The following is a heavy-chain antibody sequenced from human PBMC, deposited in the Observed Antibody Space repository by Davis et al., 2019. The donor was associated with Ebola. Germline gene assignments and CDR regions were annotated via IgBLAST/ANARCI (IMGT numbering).Heavy chain of an antibody. CDR1: GFIFDNYW. V-gene: IGHV5-10-1*01. Sequence: GESLKISCKTSGFIFDNYWIGWVRQVPGKGLEWMGKIDPSDSQTYYSPSFQGHITISTDKSISTVYLQWSSLKASDTAIYYCARRSSDWYGEEIWGSGTMVTVSS. CDR2: IDPSDSQT. CDR3: ARRSSDWYGEEI. J-gene: IGHJ3*02. D-gene: IGHD6-13*01.